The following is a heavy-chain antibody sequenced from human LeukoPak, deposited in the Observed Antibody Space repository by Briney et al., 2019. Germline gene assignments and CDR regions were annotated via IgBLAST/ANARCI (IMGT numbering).Heavy chain of an antibody. J-gene: IGHJ5*02. Sequence: KPSETLSLTCTVSGGSISSYYWSWIRQPPGKGLEWIGYIYYSGSTNYNPPLKSRVTISVDTSKNQFSLKLSSVTAADTAVYYCARDGLYCSGGSCYSWFDPWGQGTLVTVSS. V-gene: IGHV4-59*01. CDR1: GGSISSYY. D-gene: IGHD2-15*01. CDR3: ARDGLYCSGGSCYSWFDP. CDR2: IYYSGST.